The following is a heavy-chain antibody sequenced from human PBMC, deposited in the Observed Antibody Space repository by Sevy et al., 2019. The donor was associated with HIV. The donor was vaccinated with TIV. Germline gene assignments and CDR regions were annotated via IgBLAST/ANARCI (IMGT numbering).Heavy chain of an antibody. CDR3: ARVPIAVAGHDAFDI. J-gene: IGHJ3*02. CDR1: GGSISSGSYY. V-gene: IGHV4-61*02. CDR2: IYTSGST. Sequence: SETLSLTCTVSGGSISSGSYYWSWIRQPAGKGLEWIGRIYTSGSTNYNPSLKCRVTISVDTSKNQFSLKLSSVTAADTAVYYCARVPIAVAGHDAFDIWGQGTMVTVSS. D-gene: IGHD6-19*01.